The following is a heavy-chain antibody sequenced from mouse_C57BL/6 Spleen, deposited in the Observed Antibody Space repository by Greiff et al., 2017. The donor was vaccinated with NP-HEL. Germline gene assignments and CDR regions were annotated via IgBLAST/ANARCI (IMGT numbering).Heavy chain of an antibody. Sequence: EVMLVESGGGLVKPGGSLKLSCAASGFTFSDYGMHWVRQAPEKGLEWVAYISSGSSTIYYTDTVKGRLTISRDNAKNTLFLQMTSLRSEDTAMYYCARQGGNRVNFDVWGTGTTVTVAS. D-gene: IGHD2-1*01. CDR2: ISSGSSTI. CDR1: GFTFSDYG. CDR3: ARQGGNRVNFDV. V-gene: IGHV5-17*01. J-gene: IGHJ1*03.